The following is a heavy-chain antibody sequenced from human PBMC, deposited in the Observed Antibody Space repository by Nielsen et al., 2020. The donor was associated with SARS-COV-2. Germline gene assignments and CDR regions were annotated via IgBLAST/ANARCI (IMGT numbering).Heavy chain of an antibody. CDR3: ARAHHPDIAALYYYYGMDV. CDR1: GFTFSSYG. V-gene: IGHV3-30*03. D-gene: IGHD6-13*01. J-gene: IGHJ6*02. Sequence: GESLKISCAASGFTFSSYGMHWVRQAPGKGLEWVAVISYDGSNKYYADSVKGRFTISRDNSKNTLYLQMNSLRAEDTAVYYCARAHHPDIAALYYYYGMDVWGQGTTVTVSS. CDR2: ISYDGSNK.